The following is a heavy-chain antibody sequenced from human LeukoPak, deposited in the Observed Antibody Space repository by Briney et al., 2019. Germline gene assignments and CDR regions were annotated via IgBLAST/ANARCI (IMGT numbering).Heavy chain of an antibody. CDR1: GGSISSSSYY. CDR2: IHYSGST. D-gene: IGHD2-15*01. Sequence: SETLSLTCTVSGGSISSSSYYWGWIRQPPGKGLEWIGSIHYSGSTNYNPSLKSRVTISVDTSKNQFSLRLSSVTAADTAVYYCARGYCSGGSCYSYYYYNYMDVWGKGTTVTVSS. V-gene: IGHV4-39*07. CDR3: ARGYCSGGSCYSYYYYNYMDV. J-gene: IGHJ6*03.